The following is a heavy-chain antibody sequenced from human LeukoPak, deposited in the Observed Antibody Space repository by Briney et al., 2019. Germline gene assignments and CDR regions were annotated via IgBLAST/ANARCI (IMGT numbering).Heavy chain of an antibody. J-gene: IGHJ4*02. CDR2: ISYDGNNK. CDR3: AKGFRFGELLSYFDY. CDR1: GFTFSNYD. Sequence: PGGPLRLPCAASGFTFSNYDIHWVRQAPGKGLEWVALISYDGNNKYYADSVKGRFTISRDNSKNTLYLQMNSLRAEDTAVYYCAKGFRFGELLSYFDYWGQGTLVTVSS. V-gene: IGHV3-30*18. D-gene: IGHD3-10*01.